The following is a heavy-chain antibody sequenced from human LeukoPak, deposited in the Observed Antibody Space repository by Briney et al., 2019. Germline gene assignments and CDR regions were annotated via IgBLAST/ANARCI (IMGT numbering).Heavy chain of an antibody. Sequence: GASVKVSCKASGYTFTGYYMHWVRQAPGQGLEWMGWINPNSGGTNYAQKFQGRITMTRDTSISTAYMELSRLSSDDTAVYYCAKGFPSTYGMDVWGQGTTVTVS. V-gene: IGHV1-2*02. CDR1: GYTFTGYY. CDR3: AKGFPSTYGMDV. CDR2: INPNSGGT. D-gene: IGHD3-10*01. J-gene: IGHJ6*02.